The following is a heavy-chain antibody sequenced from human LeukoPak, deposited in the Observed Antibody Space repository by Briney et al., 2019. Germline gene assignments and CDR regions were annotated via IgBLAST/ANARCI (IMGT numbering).Heavy chain of an antibody. V-gene: IGHV3-48*02. CDR2: ISSSSSTI. J-gene: IGHJ6*03. D-gene: IGHD3-10*01. Sequence: PGGSLRLSCAASGFTFSSYSMNWVRQAPGKGLEWVSYISSSSSTIYYADSVKGRFTISRDNAKNSLYLQMNSLRDEDTAAYYCARDRGPEGYYYYYYMDVWGKGTTVTVSS. CDR3: ARDRGPEGYYYYYYMDV. CDR1: GFTFSSYS.